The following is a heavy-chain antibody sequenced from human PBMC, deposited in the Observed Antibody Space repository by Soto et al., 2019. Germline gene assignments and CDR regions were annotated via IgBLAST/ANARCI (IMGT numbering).Heavy chain of an antibody. J-gene: IGHJ5*02. D-gene: IGHD4-17*01. Sequence: SETLSLTCTVSGGSISSYYWSWIRQPPGRGLEWIGYIYYSGSTNYNPSLKSRVTISVDTSKNQFSLKLSSVTAADTAVYYCARAPTVVYNNWFDPWGQGTLVTVSS. V-gene: IGHV4-59*01. CDR2: IYYSGST. CDR3: ARAPTVVYNNWFDP. CDR1: GGSISSYY.